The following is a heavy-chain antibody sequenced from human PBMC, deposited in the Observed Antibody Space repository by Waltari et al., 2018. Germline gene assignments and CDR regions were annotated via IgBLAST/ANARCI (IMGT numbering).Heavy chain of an antibody. CDR1: GYSISSGYY. J-gene: IGHJ5*02. V-gene: IGHV4-38-2*02. CDR3: ARDSRITIFGVPPAWFDP. Sequence: QVQLQESGPGLVKPSETLSLTCTVSGYSISSGYYWGWIRQPPGKGLEWIGSIYHSGSTYYNPSLKSRVTISVDTSKNQFSLKLSSVTAADTAVYYCARDSRITIFGVPPAWFDPWGQGTLVTVSS. CDR2: IYHSGST. D-gene: IGHD3-3*01.